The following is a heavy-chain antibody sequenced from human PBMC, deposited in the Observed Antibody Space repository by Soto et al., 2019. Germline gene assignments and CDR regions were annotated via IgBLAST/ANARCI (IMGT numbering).Heavy chain of an antibody. J-gene: IGHJ4*02. CDR2: IWYDGSNK. CDR3: ARDSRLYSYGSDGDFDY. D-gene: IGHD5-18*01. Sequence: QVQLVESGGGVVQPGRSLRLSCAASGFTFSSYGMHWVRQAPGKGLEWVAVIWYDGSNKYYADSVKGRFTISRDNSKNTLYLQMNSLRAEDTAVYYCARDSRLYSYGSDGDFDYWGQGTLVTVSS. CDR1: GFTFSSYG. V-gene: IGHV3-33*01.